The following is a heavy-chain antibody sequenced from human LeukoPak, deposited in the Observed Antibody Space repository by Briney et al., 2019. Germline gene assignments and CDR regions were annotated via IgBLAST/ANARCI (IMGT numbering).Heavy chain of an antibody. D-gene: IGHD2-2*01. Sequence: ASVKVSCKASGYTFTSYGINWVRQAPGQGLEWMGWISAYNGNTNYAQKLQGRVTMTTDTSTSTAYMELRSLRSDDTAVYYCASSVVVDYYYGMDVWGQGTTVTVSS. CDR2: ISAYNGNT. J-gene: IGHJ6*02. V-gene: IGHV1-18*01. CDR3: ASSVVVDYYYGMDV. CDR1: GYTFTSYG.